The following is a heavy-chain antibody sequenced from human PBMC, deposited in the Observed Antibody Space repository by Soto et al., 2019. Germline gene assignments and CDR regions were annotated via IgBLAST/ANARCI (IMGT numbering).Heavy chain of an antibody. D-gene: IGHD1-26*01. CDR2: ISGSGGST. Sequence: EVQLLESGGGLVQPGGSLRLSCAASGFTFSSYAMRWVRQAPVKGLEWVSAISGSGGSTYYADSVKGRFTISRDNSKNTQDMQMNRLRAEDPAVYYCARRGSGSYYDSWGQGTLVTVSS. CDR3: ARRGSGSYYDS. J-gene: IGHJ4*02. CDR1: GFTFSSYA. V-gene: IGHV3-23*01.